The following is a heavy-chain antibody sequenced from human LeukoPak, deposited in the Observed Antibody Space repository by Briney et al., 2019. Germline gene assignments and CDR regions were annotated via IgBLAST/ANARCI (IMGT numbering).Heavy chain of an antibody. J-gene: IGHJ4*02. CDR3: ARGTRYFGVLRGANVSFDY. V-gene: IGHV4-34*01. CDR1: GGSFSGYY. D-gene: IGHD3-9*01. CDR2: INHSGST. Sequence: SETLSLTCAVYGGSFSGYYWSCIRQPPGKGLEWVGEINHSGSTNYNPSLKSRVTISVDTSKNQFSLKLSSVTAADTAVYYCARGTRYFGVLRGANVSFDYWGQGTLVTVSS.